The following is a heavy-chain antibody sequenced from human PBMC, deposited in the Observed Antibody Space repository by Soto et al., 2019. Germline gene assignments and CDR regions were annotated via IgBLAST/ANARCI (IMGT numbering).Heavy chain of an antibody. CDR1: GGTFSSYA. D-gene: IGHD6-13*01. CDR3: AREHRYSSSWLTGLIAYDAFDI. Sequence: SVKVSCKASGGTFSSYAISWVRQAPGQGLEWMGGIIPIFGTANYAQKFQGRVTITADESTSTAYMELSSLRSEDTAVYYCAREHRYSSSWLTGLIAYDAFDIWGQGTMVTVSS. J-gene: IGHJ3*02. CDR2: IIPIFGTA. V-gene: IGHV1-69*13.